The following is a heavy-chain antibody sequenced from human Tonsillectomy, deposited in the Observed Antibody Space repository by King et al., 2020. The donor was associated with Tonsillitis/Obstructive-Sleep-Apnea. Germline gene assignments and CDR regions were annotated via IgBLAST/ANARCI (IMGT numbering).Heavy chain of an antibody. CDR3: ARHNYDFWSGYYTAYYFDY. D-gene: IGHD3-3*01. V-gene: IGHV4-39*01. CDR2: IYYSGST. Sequence: QLQESGPGLVKPSETLSLTCTVSGGSISSSSYYWGWIRQPPGKGLEWIGSIYYSGSTYYNPSLKSRVTISVDTSKNQFSLKLSSVTAADTAVYYCARHNYDFWSGYYTAYYFDYWGQGTLVTVSS. J-gene: IGHJ4*02. CDR1: GGSISSSSYY.